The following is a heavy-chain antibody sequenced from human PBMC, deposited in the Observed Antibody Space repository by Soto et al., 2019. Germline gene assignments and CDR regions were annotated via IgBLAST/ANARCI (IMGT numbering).Heavy chain of an antibody. V-gene: IGHV3-9*01. CDR3: AKGLRYSSGDDAFDI. CDR1: GFTFDDYA. J-gene: IGHJ3*02. CDR2: ISWNSGSI. D-gene: IGHD6-19*01. Sequence: EVQLVESGGGLVQPGRSLRLSCAASGFTFDDYAMHWVRQAPGKGLEWVSGISWNSGSIGYADSVKGRFTISRDNAKNSLYLQMNSLRAEDTALYYCAKGLRYSSGDDAFDIWGQGTMVTVSS.